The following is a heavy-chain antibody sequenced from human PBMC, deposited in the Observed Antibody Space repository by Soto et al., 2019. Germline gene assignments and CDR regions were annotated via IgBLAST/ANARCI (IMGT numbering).Heavy chain of an antibody. Sequence: SGPTLVNPTHTLTLTRTFSGFSLSTSGLGVGWIRQPPGKALEWLALIYWNDDKRYSPSLKARLTITKDTSKNQVVLTMTTMDPVDTATYYCAHRPSGWYLFDYWGQGTLVTVSS. CDR1: GFSLSTSGLG. J-gene: IGHJ4*02. V-gene: IGHV2-5*01. CDR3: AHRPSGWYLFDY. D-gene: IGHD6-19*01. CDR2: IYWNDDK.